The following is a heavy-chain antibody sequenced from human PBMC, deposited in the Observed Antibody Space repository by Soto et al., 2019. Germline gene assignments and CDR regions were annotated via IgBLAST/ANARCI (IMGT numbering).Heavy chain of an antibody. CDR3: ARGLISGSHYSGGWYYFDS. CDR1: GGSFSGYI. J-gene: IGHJ4*02. D-gene: IGHD1-26*01. V-gene: IGHV4-34*01. Sequence: QVQLQQSGAGLLKPSETLSLTCDVYGGSFSGYIWTWIRQTPGKGLQWIGQINHSGSANYNPSLKSRVTTSVHASNSQFSLELSSVTAADTAVYYCARGLISGSHYSGGWYYFDSWGQGTQVTVSS. CDR2: INHSGSA.